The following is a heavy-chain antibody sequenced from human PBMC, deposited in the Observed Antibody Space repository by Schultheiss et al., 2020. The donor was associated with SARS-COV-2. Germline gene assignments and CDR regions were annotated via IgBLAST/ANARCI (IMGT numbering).Heavy chain of an antibody. CDR1: GFTFTNYN. D-gene: IGHD5/OR15-5a*01. Sequence: GESLKISCAASGFTFTNYNMNWVRQAPGKGLEWVSSISDSSSYIYYADSVKGRFTISRDNSKNTLYLQMNSLRVEDTAVYYCARGVGDYWGQGALVTVSS. CDR3: ARGVGDY. J-gene: IGHJ4*02. CDR2: ISDSSSYI. V-gene: IGHV3-21*01.